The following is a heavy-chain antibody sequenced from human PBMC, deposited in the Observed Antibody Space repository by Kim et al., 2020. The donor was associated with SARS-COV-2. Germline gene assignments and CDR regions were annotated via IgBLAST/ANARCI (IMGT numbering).Heavy chain of an antibody. CDR3: ARAEPEELLWFWESGFGWVLKL. Sequence: ASVKVSCKASGYTFTGYYMHWVRQAPGQGLEWMGWINPNSGGTNYAQKFQGRVTMTRDTSISTAYMELSRLRSDDTAVYYCARAEPEELLWFWESGFGWVLKLWGQGTLVNVSS. V-gene: IGHV1-2*02. CDR2: INPNSGGT. J-gene: IGHJ4*02. CDR1: GYTFTGYY. D-gene: IGHD3-10*01.